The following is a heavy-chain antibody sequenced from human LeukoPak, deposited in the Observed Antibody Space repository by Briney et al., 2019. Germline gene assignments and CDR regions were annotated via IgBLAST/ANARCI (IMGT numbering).Heavy chain of an antibody. CDR2: INHSGST. J-gene: IGHJ3*02. CDR1: GGSFSGYY. D-gene: IGHD6-6*01. Sequence: SETLSLTCAVYGGSFSGYYWSWIRQPPGKGLEWIGEINHSGSTNYSPSLKSRVTISVDTSKNQFSLKLSSVTAADTAVYYCARGRSYGAFDIWGQGTMVTVSS. CDR3: ARGRSYGAFDI. V-gene: IGHV4-34*01.